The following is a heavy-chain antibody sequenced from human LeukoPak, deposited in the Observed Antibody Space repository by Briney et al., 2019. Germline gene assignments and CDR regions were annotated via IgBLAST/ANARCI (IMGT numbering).Heavy chain of an antibody. D-gene: IGHD3-9*01. CDR2: MNPNRGNT. J-gene: IGHJ4*02. Sequence: ASVKVSCKASGYTFTSYDINWVRQATGQGLEWMGWMNPNRGNTGYAQKFQGRVTITRNTSISTAYMELSSVRSEDTAVYYCVGGRVAILTGYSTFDYWGQGTLVTVSS. CDR3: VGGRVAILTGYSTFDY. V-gene: IGHV1-8*03. CDR1: GYTFTSYD.